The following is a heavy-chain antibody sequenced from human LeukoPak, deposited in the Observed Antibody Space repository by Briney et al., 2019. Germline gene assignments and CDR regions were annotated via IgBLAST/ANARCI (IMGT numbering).Heavy chain of an antibody. CDR3: AREPSQGVRGVPIDY. D-gene: IGHD3-10*01. J-gene: IGHJ4*02. Sequence: ASVKVSCKASGYSFNNFGFSWVRQAPGQGLEWLGWIIPILGIANYAQKFQGRVTITADKSTSTAYMELSSLRSEDTAVYYCAREPSQGVRGVPIDYWGQGTLVTVSS. V-gene: IGHV1-69*10. CDR1: GYSFNNFG. CDR2: IIPILGIA.